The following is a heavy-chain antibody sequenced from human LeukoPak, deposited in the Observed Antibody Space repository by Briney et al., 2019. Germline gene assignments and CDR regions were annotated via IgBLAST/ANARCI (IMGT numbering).Heavy chain of an antibody. CDR3: ARDPGFFDY. CDR1: GGSISSYY. J-gene: IGHJ4*02. V-gene: IGHV4-59*01. Sequence: SETRSLTCTVSGGSISSYYWSWVRQPPGKGLEWIGYIYYSGSTHYNPSLKSRVTMSVDTSKNQFSLKLSSVTAADTAVYYCARDPGFFDYWGQGTLVTVSS. CDR2: IYYSGST.